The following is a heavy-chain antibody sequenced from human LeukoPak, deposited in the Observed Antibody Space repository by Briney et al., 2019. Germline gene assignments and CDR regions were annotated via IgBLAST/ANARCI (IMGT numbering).Heavy chain of an antibody. CDR2: IYYSGST. D-gene: IGHD4-17*01. CDR3: ARESMVYGDYVGGWFDP. J-gene: IGHJ5*02. Sequence: SETLSLTCTDSGGSISSYYWSWIRQPPGKGLEWIGYIYYSGSTNYNPSLKSRVTISVDTSKNQFSLKLSSVTAADTAVYYCARESMVYGDYVGGWFDPWGQGTLVTVSS. V-gene: IGHV4-59*01. CDR1: GGSISSYY.